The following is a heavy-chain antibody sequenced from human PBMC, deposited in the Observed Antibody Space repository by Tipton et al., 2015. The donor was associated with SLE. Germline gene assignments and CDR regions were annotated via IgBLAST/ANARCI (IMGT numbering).Heavy chain of an antibody. CDR2: IKSKTDGGTT. D-gene: IGHD3-22*01. V-gene: IGHV3-15*01. Sequence: SLRLSCAAPGFTFSNAWMSWVRQAPGKGLEWVGRIKSKTDGGTTDYAAPVKGRFTISRDDSKNTLYLQMNSLKTEDTAVYYCTTESNYYDSSGYYHWGQGTLVTVSS. CDR1: GFTFSNAW. CDR3: TTESNYYDSSGYYH. J-gene: IGHJ5*02.